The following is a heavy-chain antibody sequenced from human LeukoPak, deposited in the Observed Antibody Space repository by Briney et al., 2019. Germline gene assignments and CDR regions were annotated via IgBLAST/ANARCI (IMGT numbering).Heavy chain of an antibody. CDR3: ARVGGILNAFDI. D-gene: IGHD1-26*01. CDR2: TRNKANSYTT. CDR1: GFTFSDHY. J-gene: IGHJ3*02. Sequence: GGSLRLSCAASGFTFSDHYMDWVRQAPGKGLEWVGRTRNKANSYTTEYAASVKGRFTISRDDSKNSLYLQMNSLKTEDTAVYYCARVGGILNAFDIWGQGTMVTVSS. V-gene: IGHV3-72*01.